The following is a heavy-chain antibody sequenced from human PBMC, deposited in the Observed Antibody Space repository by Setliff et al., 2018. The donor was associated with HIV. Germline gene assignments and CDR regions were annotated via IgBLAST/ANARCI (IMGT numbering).Heavy chain of an antibody. CDR3: ARDRPLAYCGSDCPSGGNAFDI. Sequence: ASVKVSCKASGYTFTSYGISWVRQAPGQGPEWMGWISAYNSNTNYAQKLQGRITMNTDTYTSTAYMERRSLRSDDTAVYYWARDRPLAYCGSDCPSGGNAFDIWGQGTMVTVSS. V-gene: IGHV1-18*01. D-gene: IGHD2-21*02. J-gene: IGHJ3*02. CDR2: ISAYNSNT. CDR1: GYTFTSYG.